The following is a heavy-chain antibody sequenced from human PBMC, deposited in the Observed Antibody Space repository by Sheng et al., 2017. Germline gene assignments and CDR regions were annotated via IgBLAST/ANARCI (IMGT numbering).Heavy chain of an antibody. Sequence: QVQLQQWGAGLLKPSETLSLTCTVQGESFSDYYWNWIRQSPGQGLEWIGEISHSGSTNSSPSLKSRVTISVDTSNNQVSLKLNSVTAADTAVYYCARGRRRSLHFVDGSGYYELVYFDSWGQGAQVTVSS. CDR2: ISHSGST. V-gene: IGHV4-34*02. D-gene: IGHD3-22*01. J-gene: IGHJ4*02. CDR3: ARGRRRSLHFVDGSGYYELVYFDS. CDR1: GESFSDYY.